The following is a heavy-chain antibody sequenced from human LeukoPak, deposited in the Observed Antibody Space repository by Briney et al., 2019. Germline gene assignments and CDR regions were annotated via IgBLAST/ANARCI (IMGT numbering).Heavy chain of an antibody. Sequence: PGGSLRLSCVTSGFTFSSYDMHWVRQAPGKGLEWVAVIQYDGSDKYYADSVKGRFTISRDNSKNTLYLEMYSLRAEDTAIYYCPKVFFGGRYSHDAFHIWGQGTTVTVSS. CDR2: IQYDGSDK. CDR3: PKVFFGGRYSHDAFHI. V-gene: IGHV3-30*02. D-gene: IGHD6-19*01. J-gene: IGHJ3*02. CDR1: GFTFSSYD.